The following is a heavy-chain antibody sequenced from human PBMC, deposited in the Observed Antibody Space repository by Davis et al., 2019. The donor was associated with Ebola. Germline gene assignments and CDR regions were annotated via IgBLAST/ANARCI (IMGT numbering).Heavy chain of an antibody. D-gene: IGHD2-21*01. J-gene: IGHJ4*02. CDR3: AVDYSLDY. CDR1: GFTVSSNY. V-gene: IGHV3-66*01. Sequence: GESLKISCAASGFTVSSNYMSWIRQAPGKGLEWVSVIYSGGSTYYADSVKGRFTISRDSSKNTLYLQMNSLRAEDTAVYYCAVDYSLDYWGQGTLVTVSS. CDR2: IYSGGST.